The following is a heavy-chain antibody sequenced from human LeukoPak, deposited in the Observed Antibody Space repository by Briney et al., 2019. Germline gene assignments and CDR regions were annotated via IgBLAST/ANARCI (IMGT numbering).Heavy chain of an antibody. CDR1: GGSFSGYH. CDR3: ARDPTTVVTLPYYFDF. Sequence: SETLSLTCAVYGGSFSGYHWNWIRQSPEKGLKWIGEINHRGRTNYNPSLASRVSMSVDTSKNQFSLKLSSVTAADTAIYYCARDPTTVVTLPYYFDFWGQGILVTVSS. D-gene: IGHD4-23*01. J-gene: IGHJ4*02. V-gene: IGHV4-34*01. CDR2: INHRGRT.